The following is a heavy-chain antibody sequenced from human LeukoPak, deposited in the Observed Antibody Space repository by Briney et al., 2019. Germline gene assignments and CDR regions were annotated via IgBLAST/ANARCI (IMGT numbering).Heavy chain of an antibody. J-gene: IGHJ6*02. D-gene: IGHD6-19*01. CDR3: AKAVAATGHYYFGMDV. CDR1: GFTFSSYD. Sequence: GGSLRLSGTASGFTFSSYDMHWVRQTPGKGLEWVAVIWFDGSNKYYADSVKGRLTISRDNSKSTLYLQMNSLRAEDTAVYYCAKAVAATGHYYFGMDVWGQGTTVTVSS. CDR2: IWFDGSNK. V-gene: IGHV3-33*06.